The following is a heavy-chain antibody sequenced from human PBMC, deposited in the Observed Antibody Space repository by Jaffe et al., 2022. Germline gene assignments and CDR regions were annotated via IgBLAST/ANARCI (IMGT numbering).Heavy chain of an antibody. J-gene: IGHJ6*03. Sequence: EVQLVQSGAEVKKPGESLKISCKGSGYSFTSYWIGWVRQMPGKGLEWMGIIYPGDSDTRYSPSFQGQVTISADKSISTAYLQWSSLKASDTAMYYCARSHFTEGAYYYYMDVWGKGTTVTVSS. CDR3: ARSHFTEGAYYYYMDV. V-gene: IGHV5-51*03. CDR1: GYSFTSYW. CDR2: IYPGDSDT.